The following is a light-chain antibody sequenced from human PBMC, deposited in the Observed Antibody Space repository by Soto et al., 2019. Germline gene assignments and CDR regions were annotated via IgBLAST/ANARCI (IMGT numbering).Light chain of an antibody. CDR2: EVS. Sequence: QSALTQPPSASGSPGQSVTISCTGTSSDVGAYKYVSWYQQYPGKAPKLMIYEVSKRPSGVPDRFSGSTSGNTASLTVSGLQDEDEADYYCTSYVGSNIWVFGGGTKRTVL. J-gene: IGLJ3*02. CDR1: SSDVGAYKY. V-gene: IGLV2-8*01. CDR3: TSYVGSNIWV.